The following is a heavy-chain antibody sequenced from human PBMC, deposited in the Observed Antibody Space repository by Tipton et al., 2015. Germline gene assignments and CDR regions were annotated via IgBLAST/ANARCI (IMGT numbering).Heavy chain of an antibody. CDR1: GGFISTTNW. Sequence: GLVKPSGTLSLTCGVSGGFISTTNWWSWVRQPPGKGLEWIGEIYHSGSTNYNPSLKSRVTMSLDTSKNQFSLKLSSVTAADTAVYYCARLVEWFKGGGSFDYWGQGTLVTVSS. J-gene: IGHJ4*02. D-gene: IGHD3-3*01. CDR2: IYHSGST. V-gene: IGHV4-4*02. CDR3: ARLVEWFKGGGSFDY.